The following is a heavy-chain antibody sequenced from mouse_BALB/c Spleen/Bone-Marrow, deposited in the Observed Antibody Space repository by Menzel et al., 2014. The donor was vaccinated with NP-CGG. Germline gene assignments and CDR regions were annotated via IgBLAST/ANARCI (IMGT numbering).Heavy chain of an antibody. J-gene: IGHJ4*01. CDR3: ARGGHDFSLDY. Sequence: QVQLQQSGAELGMPGASVKMSCKASGYTFTDNWIYWVKQRPGQGLEWIGAIYTSDSYTNYNQKFMGKASLTVDASSSTAYMQVSSMTSDDSAVYCCARGGHDFSLDYWGQGTSVTVSS. CDR2: IYTSDSYT. D-gene: IGHD2-4*01. CDR1: GYTFTDNW. V-gene: IGHV1-69*01.